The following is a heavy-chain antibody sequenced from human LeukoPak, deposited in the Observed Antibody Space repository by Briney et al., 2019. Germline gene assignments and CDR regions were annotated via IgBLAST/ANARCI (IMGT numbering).Heavy chain of an antibody. CDR3: ARDSPXDYGDRNYFDY. J-gene: IGHJ4*02. Sequence: SVKVSCKASGGTFSSYAISWVRQAPGQGLEWMGRIIPIFGTANYAQKFQGRVTITTDESTSTAYMDLSSLRSEGKAVYYCARDSPXDYGDRNYFDYWGQGTLVTVSS. CDR2: IIPIFGTA. D-gene: IGHD4-17*01. CDR1: GGTFSSYA. V-gene: IGHV1-69*05.